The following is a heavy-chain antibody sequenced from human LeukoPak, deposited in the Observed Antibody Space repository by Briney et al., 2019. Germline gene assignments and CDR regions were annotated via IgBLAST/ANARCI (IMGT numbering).Heavy chain of an antibody. J-gene: IGHJ6*03. V-gene: IGHV3-7*01. CDR3: ARVVVVPAAISYYYYYYMDV. CDR1: GFTFTNYW. D-gene: IGHD2-2*01. CDR2: IKQDGSEK. Sequence: GGSLRLSCAASGFTFTNYWMSWVRQAPGKGLEWVANIKQDGSEKYYVNSVKGRFTISRDNAKNSLYLQMNSLRAEDTAVYYCARVVVVPAAISYYYYYYMDVWGKGTTVTVSS.